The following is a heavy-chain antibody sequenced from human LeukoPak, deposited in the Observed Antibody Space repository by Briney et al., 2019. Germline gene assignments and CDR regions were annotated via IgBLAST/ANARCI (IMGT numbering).Heavy chain of an antibody. Sequence: GGSPRLSCAASGFTFSYYDMHWVRQPTGKGLEWVSTIGTAGDAYYPGSVKGRFTVSRENAKNSLYLQLNSLTAGDTAVYYCARGYCSGGTCLSPGKGGTDVWGQGTTVIVSS. D-gene: IGHD2-15*01. CDR3: ARGYCSGGTCLSPGKGGTDV. CDR2: IGTAGDA. CDR1: GFTFSYYD. J-gene: IGHJ6*02. V-gene: IGHV3-13*01.